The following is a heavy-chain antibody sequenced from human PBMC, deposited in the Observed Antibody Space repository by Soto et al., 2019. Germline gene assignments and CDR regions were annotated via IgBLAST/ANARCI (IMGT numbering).Heavy chain of an antibody. V-gene: IGHV1-69*01. J-gene: IGHJ4*02. D-gene: IGHD3-22*01. CDR3: ARGPVYYYDSSGYYVLDY. CDR1: GGTFSSYA. CDR2: IIPIFGTA. Sequence: QVQLVQSGAEVKKPGSSVKVSCKASGGTFSSYAISWVRQAPGQGLEWMGGIIPIFGTANYAQKFQGRVTITADESTSTAYMELSSLRSEDTVVYYCARGPVYYYDSSGYYVLDYWGQGTLVTVSS.